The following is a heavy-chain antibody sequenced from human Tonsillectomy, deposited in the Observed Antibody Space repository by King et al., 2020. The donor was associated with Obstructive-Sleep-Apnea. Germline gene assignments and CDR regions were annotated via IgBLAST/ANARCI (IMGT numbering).Heavy chain of an antibody. CDR1: GFSFSSYA. CDR2: ISRSGDNT. D-gene: IGHD6-19*01. CDR3: AKNKIAVAGPVDY. Sequence: VQLVESGGGLVQPGGSLRLSCAASGFSFSSYAITLVRQAPGKGPEWFSAISRSGDNTYYADAVKGRFTISRDNSKNTLYLQMDSLRAEDTAVYYCAKNKIAVAGPVDYWGQGTLVPVSS. J-gene: IGHJ4*02. V-gene: IGHV3-23*04.